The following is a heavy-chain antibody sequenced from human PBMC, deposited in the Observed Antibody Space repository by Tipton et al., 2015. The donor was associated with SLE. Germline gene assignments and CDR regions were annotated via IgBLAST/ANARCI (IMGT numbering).Heavy chain of an antibody. CDR3: ARAGSGSHWAFGYYFDY. V-gene: IGHV3-48*01. CDR1: GFTFSSYS. D-gene: IGHD1-26*01. Sequence: SLRLSCAASGFTFSSYSMNWVRQAPGKGLEWVSYISSSSSTIYYADSVKGRFTISRDNAKNSLYLQMNSLRAEDTAVYYCARAGSGSHWAFGYYFDYWGQGTLVTVSS. J-gene: IGHJ4*02. CDR2: ISSSSSTI.